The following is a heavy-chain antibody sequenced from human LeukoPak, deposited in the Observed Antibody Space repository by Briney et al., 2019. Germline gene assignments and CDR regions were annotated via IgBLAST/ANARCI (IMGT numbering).Heavy chain of an antibody. V-gene: IGHV4-59*01. CDR1: GGSISSYY. J-gene: IGHJ4*02. Sequence: SETLSLTCTVSGGSISSYYWSWIRQPPGKGLEWIGYIYYSGSTNYNPSLKSRVTIAVDTSKNQFSLRLTSVTAADTAVYYCARVAPTRGYASSGYYPLDYWGQGTLVNVS. CDR3: ARVAPTRGYASSGYYPLDY. D-gene: IGHD3-22*01. CDR2: IYYSGST.